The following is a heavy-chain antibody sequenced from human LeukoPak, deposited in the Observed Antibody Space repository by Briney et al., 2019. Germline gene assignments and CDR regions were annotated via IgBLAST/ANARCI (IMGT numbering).Heavy chain of an antibody. CDR2: ISANNGNT. J-gene: IGHJ5*02. V-gene: IGHV1-18*01. CDR1: GYTFTNYG. D-gene: IGHD3-10*01. CDR3: ARGRGRAPFDP. Sequence: GASVKVSCKASGYTFTNYGFSWVRQAPGQGLEWMGWISANNGNTNYAQKLQGRVTMTTDTSTSTAYMELRSLRSDDTVVYYCARGRGRAPFDPWGQGTLVTVSS.